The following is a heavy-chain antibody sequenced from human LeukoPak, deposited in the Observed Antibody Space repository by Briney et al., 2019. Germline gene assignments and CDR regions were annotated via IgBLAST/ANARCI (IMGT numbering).Heavy chain of an antibody. Sequence: SETLSLTCTVSGGSISSYYWSWIRQPPGKGLEWIGYIYYSGSTNYNPSLKSRVTISVDTSKNQFSLKLSSVTAADTAVYYCARDHYYGSGRDYYYYMDVWGKGTTVTVSS. J-gene: IGHJ6*03. CDR3: ARDHYYGSGRDYYYYMDV. D-gene: IGHD3-10*01. CDR2: IYYSGST. CDR1: GGSISSYY. V-gene: IGHV4-59*12.